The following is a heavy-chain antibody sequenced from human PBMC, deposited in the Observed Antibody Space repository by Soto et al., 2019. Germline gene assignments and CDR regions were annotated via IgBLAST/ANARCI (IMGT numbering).Heavy chain of an antibody. Sequence: EVQLVESGGGLVQPGGSLRLSCAASGFTVSSNYMSWVRQAPGKGLEWVSVIYSGGSTYYADSVKGRSTISRDNSKNTLYLQMNSLRAEDTAVYYCARAGNYDFWSGYYSPGPYYYYMDVWGKGTTVTVSS. CDR3: ARAGNYDFWSGYYSPGPYYYYMDV. V-gene: IGHV3-66*01. J-gene: IGHJ6*03. CDR1: GFTVSSNY. CDR2: IYSGGST. D-gene: IGHD3-3*01.